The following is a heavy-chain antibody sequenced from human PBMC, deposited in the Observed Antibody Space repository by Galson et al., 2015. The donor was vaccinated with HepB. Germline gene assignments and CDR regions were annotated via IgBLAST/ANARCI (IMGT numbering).Heavy chain of an antibody. CDR3: ARDRPYGTWEDY. CDR1: GFTFSSYA. V-gene: IGHV3-30*04. D-gene: IGHD2-15*01. J-gene: IGHJ4*02. CDR2: ISYDGRNK. Sequence: SLRLSCAGSGFTFSSYALHWVRQAPGKGLEWVTVISYDGRNKYYADSVKGRFTISRDNSKNTLYLQMDSLRAEDTAVYYCARDRPYGTWEDYWGQGTLVTVSS.